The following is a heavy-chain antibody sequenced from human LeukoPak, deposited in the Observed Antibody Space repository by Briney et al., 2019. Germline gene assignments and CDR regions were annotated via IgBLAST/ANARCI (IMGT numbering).Heavy chain of an antibody. Sequence: SVKVSCKASGGTFSSYTISWVRQAPGQGLEWMGRIIPILGIANYAQKFQGRVTITADKSTSTAYVELSSLSSVTAADTAVYYCARGRGFSGYYYYWGQGTLVTVSS. D-gene: IGHD3-22*01. V-gene: IGHV1-69*02. J-gene: IGHJ4*02. CDR3: ARGRGFSGYYYY. CDR1: GGTFSSYT. CDR2: IIPILGIA.